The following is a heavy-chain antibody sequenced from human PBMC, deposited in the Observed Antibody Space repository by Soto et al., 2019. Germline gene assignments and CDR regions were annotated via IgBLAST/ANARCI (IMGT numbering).Heavy chain of an antibody. CDR3: AREPVDTAMGSDAFDI. Sequence: QVQLQESGPGLVKPSQTLSLTCTVSGGSISSGGYYWSWIRQHPGKGLEWIGYIYYSGSTYYNPSLKGRVTISVDTSKNQFALKLSSVTAADTAVYYCAREPVDTAMGSDAFDIWGQGTMVTVSS. CDR1: GGSISSGGYY. CDR2: IYYSGST. D-gene: IGHD5-18*01. J-gene: IGHJ3*02. V-gene: IGHV4-31*03.